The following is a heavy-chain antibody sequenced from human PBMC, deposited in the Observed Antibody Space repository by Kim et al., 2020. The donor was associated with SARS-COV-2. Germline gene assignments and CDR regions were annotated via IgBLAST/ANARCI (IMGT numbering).Heavy chain of an antibody. CDR2: ISYDGSNK. Sequence: GGSLRLSCAASGFTFSSYGMHWVRQAPGKGLEWVAVISYDGSNKYYADSVKGRFTISRDNSKNTLYLQMNSLRAEDTAVYYCAKDFLPLSSSWPGTFDYWGQGTLVTVSS. J-gene: IGHJ4*02. V-gene: IGHV3-30*18. D-gene: IGHD6-13*01. CDR3: AKDFLPLSSSWPGTFDY. CDR1: GFTFSSYG.